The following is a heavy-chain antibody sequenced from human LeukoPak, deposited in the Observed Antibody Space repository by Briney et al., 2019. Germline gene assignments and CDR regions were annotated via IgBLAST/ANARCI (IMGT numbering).Heavy chain of an antibody. CDR2: IYTSGST. Sequence: SETLSLTCTVSGGSISSYYWSWIRQPAGKGLEWIGRIYTSGSTNYNPSLKSRVTISVDTSKNQFSLKLSSVTAADTAVYYCARGAPYSSSWYYFDYWGQGTLVTVSS. CDR1: GGSISSYY. D-gene: IGHD6-13*01. J-gene: IGHJ4*02. CDR3: ARGAPYSSSWYYFDY. V-gene: IGHV4-4*07.